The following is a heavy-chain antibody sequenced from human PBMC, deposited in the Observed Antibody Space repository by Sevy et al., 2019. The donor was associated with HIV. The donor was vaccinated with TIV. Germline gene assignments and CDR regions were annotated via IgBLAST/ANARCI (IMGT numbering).Heavy chain of an antibody. V-gene: IGHV1-8*01. D-gene: IGHD1-26*01. J-gene: IGHJ5*02. CDR1: GYTFTSYD. Sequence: ASVKVSCKASGYTFTSYDINWVRQATGQGLEWMGWMNPNSGNTGYAQKFQGRVTMTRNTSISTAYMELSSLRSEETAVYYCARGIGGSYIKRFDPWGQGTLVTVSS. CDR2: MNPNSGNT. CDR3: ARGIGGSYIKRFDP.